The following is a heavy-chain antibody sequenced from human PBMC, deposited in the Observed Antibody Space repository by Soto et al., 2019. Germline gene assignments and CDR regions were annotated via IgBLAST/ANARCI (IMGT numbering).Heavy chain of an antibody. D-gene: IGHD3-10*01. CDR1: GYTFTGYY. CDR2: INPNSGGT. J-gene: IGHJ4*02. CDR3: ARGGTMVRGVHFDY. Sequence: ASVKVSCKASGYTFTGYYMHWVRQAPGQGLEWMGWINPNSGGTNYAQKFQGWVTMTRDTSISTAYMELSRLRSDDTAVYYCARGGTMVRGVHFDYWGQGTLVTVSS. V-gene: IGHV1-2*04.